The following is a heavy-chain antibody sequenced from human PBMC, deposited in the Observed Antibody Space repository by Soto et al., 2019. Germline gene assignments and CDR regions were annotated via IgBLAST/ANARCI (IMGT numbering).Heavy chain of an antibody. D-gene: IGHD3-16*01. V-gene: IGHV4-59*11. CDR2: IFYDGTT. CDR3: SGHYWGNSFDV. Sequence: QVHLQESGPGLVRPSEALSLTYSVSGDSISSHYWNWIRQPPGKGLEWIGLIFYDGTTVFNPSLESRVTMSVDTSKNQFFLRLNSATAADAAMYFCSGHYWGNSFDVWGQGTMVTVSS. J-gene: IGHJ3*01. CDR1: GDSISSHY.